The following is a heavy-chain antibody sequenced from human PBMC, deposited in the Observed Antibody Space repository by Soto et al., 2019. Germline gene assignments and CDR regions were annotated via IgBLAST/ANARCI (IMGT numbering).Heavy chain of an antibody. CDR1: GAALNSGNYY. J-gene: IGHJ5*02. Sequence: SETLSLTCSVSGAALNSGNYYWSWIRQVPGKGLEWIGHIYVTGAVDYNPSLRDRITISQDKSERQFSLNLRLVTAADTAVYYCAILRIATNNYKWFDPWGQGTLVTVSS. CDR2: IYVTGAV. CDR3: AILRIATNNYKWFDP. D-gene: IGHD2-21*01. V-gene: IGHV4-31*03.